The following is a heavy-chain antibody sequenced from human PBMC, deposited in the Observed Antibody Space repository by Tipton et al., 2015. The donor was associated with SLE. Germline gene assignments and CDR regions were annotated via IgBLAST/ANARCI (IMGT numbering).Heavy chain of an antibody. Sequence: SLRLSCTASGFTFGDYAMSWVRQAPGKGLEWVGFIRSKAYGGTTEYAASVKGRFTISRDDSKSIAYLQMNSLKTEDTAVYYCTRAGPYCGGDCYSDYWGQGTLVTVSS. V-gene: IGHV3-49*04. CDR3: TRAGPYCGGDCYSDY. D-gene: IGHD2-21*02. CDR1: GFTFGDYA. J-gene: IGHJ4*02. CDR2: IRSKAYGGTT.